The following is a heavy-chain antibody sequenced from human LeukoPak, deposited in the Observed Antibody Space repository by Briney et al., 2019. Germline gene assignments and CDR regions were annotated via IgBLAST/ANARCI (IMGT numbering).Heavy chain of an antibody. Sequence: GGSLRLSCAVSGFTFSSYWMHWVRQGPGKGLAWVSRITSDGSATDYADSVKGRFTISRDNAKNSLYLQMNSLRAEDTALYYCATTTDSSGYYGDYWGQGTLVTVSS. D-gene: IGHD3-22*01. CDR2: ITSDGSAT. J-gene: IGHJ4*02. V-gene: IGHV3-74*01. CDR1: GFTFSSYW. CDR3: ATTTDSSGYYGDY.